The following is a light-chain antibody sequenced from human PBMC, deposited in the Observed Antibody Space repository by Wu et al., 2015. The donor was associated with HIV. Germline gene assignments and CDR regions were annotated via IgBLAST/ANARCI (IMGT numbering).Light chain of an antibody. Sequence: EIVLTQSPVILSLSPGESATLSCRASQSVDTYLAWYQLRPGQAPRLLIYDASRRATGIPARFSGSGSGTDFTLTISRLEPEDFAVYYCHQYGSSPQTFGQGTKVEIK. CDR1: QSVDTY. V-gene: IGKV3-20*01. CDR2: DAS. J-gene: IGKJ1*01. CDR3: HQYGSSPQT.